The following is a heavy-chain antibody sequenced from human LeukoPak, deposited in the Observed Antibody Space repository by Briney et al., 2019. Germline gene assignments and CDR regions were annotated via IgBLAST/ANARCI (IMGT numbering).Heavy chain of an antibody. CDR1: GGSISSGDYY. Sequence: SQTLSLTCTVSGGSISSGDYYWSWIRQPPGKGLEWIGYIYYSGSTYYNPSLKSRVTISVDTSKNQFSLKLSSVTAADTAVYYCARESTPEIIVVVVAATPRAGFDPWGQGTLVTVSS. J-gene: IGHJ5*02. CDR3: ARESTPEIIVVVVAATPRAGFDP. D-gene: IGHD2-15*01. V-gene: IGHV4-30-4*01. CDR2: IYYSGST.